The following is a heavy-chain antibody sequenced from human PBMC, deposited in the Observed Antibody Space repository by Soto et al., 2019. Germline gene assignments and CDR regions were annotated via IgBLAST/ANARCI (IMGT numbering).Heavy chain of an antibody. D-gene: IGHD6-19*01. CDR3: ARDNGSGWYPQAGTFDY. CDR1: GGTFSSYA. Sequence: QVQLVQSGAEVKKPGSSVKVSCKASGGTFSSYAISWVRQAPGQGLEWMGGIIPIFGTANYAQKFQGRVTITADESTSTAYMELSSLRSEDTAVYYGARDNGSGWYPQAGTFDYWGQGTLVTVSS. V-gene: IGHV1-69*01. J-gene: IGHJ4*02. CDR2: IIPIFGTA.